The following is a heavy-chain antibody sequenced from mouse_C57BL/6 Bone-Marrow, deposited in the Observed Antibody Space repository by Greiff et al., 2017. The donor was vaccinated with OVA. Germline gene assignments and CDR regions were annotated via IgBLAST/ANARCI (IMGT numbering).Heavy chain of an antibody. Sequence: VQLQQSGPELVKPGASVKISCKASGYTFTDYYMNWVKQSHGKSLEWIGDINPNNGGTSYNQKFKGKATLTVDKSSSTAYMELRSLTSEDSAVYYCARGEVTTDYWGQGTTLTVSS. J-gene: IGHJ2*01. CDR1: GYTFTDYY. D-gene: IGHD2-2*01. CDR3: ARGEVTTDY. V-gene: IGHV1-26*01. CDR2: INPNNGGT.